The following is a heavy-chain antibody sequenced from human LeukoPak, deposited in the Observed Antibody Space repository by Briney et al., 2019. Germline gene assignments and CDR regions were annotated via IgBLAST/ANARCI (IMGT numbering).Heavy chain of an antibody. J-gene: IGHJ6*04. CDR3: AKGYYYDSSGYLDV. CDR1: GFTVSTNY. V-gene: IGHV3-66*01. D-gene: IGHD3-22*01. Sequence: PGGSLRLSCAASGFTVSTNYMTWVRQAPGKGLEWVSVIYSGGTTYYADSVKGRFSISRDNSKNTLYLQMNSLRAEDTAVYYCAKGYYYDSSGYLDVWGKGTTVTVSS. CDR2: IYSGGTT.